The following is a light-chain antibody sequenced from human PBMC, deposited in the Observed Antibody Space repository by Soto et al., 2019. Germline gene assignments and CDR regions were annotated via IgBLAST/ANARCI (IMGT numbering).Light chain of an antibody. CDR2: GNS. J-gene: IGLJ1*01. Sequence: QSALTQPPSVSGAPGQWVTISCTGSSSNIGATYDVQWYQQLPGTAPKLLIYGNSNRPSGVPDRFSGSKSGTSASLAITGLQADDEADYYCQSYDSSLSAHYVFGTGTKVTVL. CDR3: QSYDSSLSAHYV. V-gene: IGLV1-40*01. CDR1: SSNIGATYD.